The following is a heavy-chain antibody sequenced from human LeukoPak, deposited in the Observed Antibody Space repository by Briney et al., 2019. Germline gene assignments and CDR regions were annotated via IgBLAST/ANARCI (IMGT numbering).Heavy chain of an antibody. CDR2: IYSGGST. J-gene: IGHJ4*02. CDR3: ARDYYGSGSYYFDY. Sequence: ETLSLTCTVSGGSISSNYMSWVRQAPGKGLEWVSVIYSGGSTYYAGSVKGRFTISRDNSKNTLYLQMNSLRAEDTAVYYCARDYYGSGSYYFDYWGQGTLVTVSS. D-gene: IGHD3-10*01. CDR1: GGSISSNY. V-gene: IGHV3-66*01.